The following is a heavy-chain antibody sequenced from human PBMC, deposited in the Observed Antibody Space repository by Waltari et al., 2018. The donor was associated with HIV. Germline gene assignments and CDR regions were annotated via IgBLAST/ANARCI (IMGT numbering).Heavy chain of an antibody. CDR1: GGSSSNYY. CDR3: ARGQYGPGSREDY. V-gene: IGHV4-34*02. Sequence: QVQLQQWGTGLLKPSETLSLTCAVQGGSSSNYYWSWIRQPPGKGLGWIAEINHSGRTNYNPSLNSRLTISVDTSKTQFSVKLTSVTAADTAVYFCARGQYGPGSREDYCGQGTLVTVAS. J-gene: IGHJ4*02. D-gene: IGHD3-10*01. CDR2: INHSGRT.